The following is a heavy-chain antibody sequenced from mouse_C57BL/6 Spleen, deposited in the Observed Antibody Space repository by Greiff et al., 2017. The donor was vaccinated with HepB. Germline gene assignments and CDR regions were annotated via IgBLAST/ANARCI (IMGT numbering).Heavy chain of an antibody. CDR1: GYSITSGYY. V-gene: IGHV3-6*01. CDR3: AREEDYYDYDGLFDY. D-gene: IGHD2-4*01. J-gene: IGHJ2*01. CDR2: ISYDGSN. Sequence: DVKLQESGPGLVKPSQSLSLTCSVTGYSITSGYYWNWIRQFPGNNLEWMGYISYDGSNNYNPSLKNRISITRDTSKNQFFLKLNSVTTEDTATYYCAREEDYYDYDGLFDYWGQGTTLTVSS.